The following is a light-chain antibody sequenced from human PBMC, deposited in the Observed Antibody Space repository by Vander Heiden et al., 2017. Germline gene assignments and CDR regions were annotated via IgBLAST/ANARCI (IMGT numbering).Light chain of an antibody. Sequence: QTVVTQEPSLSASPGGTVTLTCASSAGAVTSGNFPNWFQQKPGQVPRALIYSTTNTHSWTPARFSGSLRGDKAALTLSGVQPEDEADYYCLLYYGSSVIFGGGTRLTVL. CDR2: STT. CDR3: LLYYGSSVI. CDR1: AGAVTSGNF. V-gene: IGLV7-43*01. J-gene: IGLJ2*01.